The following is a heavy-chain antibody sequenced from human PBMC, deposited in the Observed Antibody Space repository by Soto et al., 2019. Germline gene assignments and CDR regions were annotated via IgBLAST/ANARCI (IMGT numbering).Heavy chain of an antibody. CDR2: ISSSGSTI. CDR1: GFTFSSYE. D-gene: IGHD3-22*01. J-gene: IGHJ3*02. Sequence: AGGSLRLSCAASGFTFSSYEMNWVRQAPGKGMEWVSYISSSGSTIYYADSAKGRFTISRDNAKNSLYLQVNSLRAEDMAVYYCARSIDCYDSSGYADAFDIWGQGTMVTVSS. V-gene: IGHV3-48*03. CDR3: ARSIDCYDSSGYADAFDI.